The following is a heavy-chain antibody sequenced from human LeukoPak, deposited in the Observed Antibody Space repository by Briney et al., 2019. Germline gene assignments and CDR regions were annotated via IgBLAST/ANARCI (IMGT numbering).Heavy chain of an antibody. J-gene: IGHJ4*02. CDR3: AKWMGYWS. D-gene: IGHD6-13*01. CDR1: GCTFSSYG. Sequence: GGSLRLSGAASGCTFSSYGMHWVRQAPGKGLEWVAVISYDGSNKYYADSVKGRFTISRDNSKNTLYLQMNSLSAEDTAVYYCAKWMGYWSWGQGTLVTVSS. CDR2: ISYDGSNK. V-gene: IGHV3-30*18.